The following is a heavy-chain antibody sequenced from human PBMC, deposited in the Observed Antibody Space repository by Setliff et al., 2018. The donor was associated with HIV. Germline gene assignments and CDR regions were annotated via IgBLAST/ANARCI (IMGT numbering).Heavy chain of an antibody. V-gene: IGHV1-18*01. CDR2: ISAHNGNT. CDR3: ARERRGFDY. Sequence: ASVKVSCKASGYTFTSYGISWVRQAPGQGLEWMGWISAHNGNTNYAQTLQGRLTMTTDTSTSTAYMELRSLRSDDTAVYYCARERRGFDYWGQGQWSPSPQ. J-gene: IGHJ4*02. CDR1: GYTFTSYG.